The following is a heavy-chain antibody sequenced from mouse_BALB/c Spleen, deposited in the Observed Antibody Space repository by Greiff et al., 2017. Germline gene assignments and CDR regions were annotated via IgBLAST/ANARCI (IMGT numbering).Heavy chain of an antibody. CDR3: ARGYDGGYYAMDY. V-gene: IGHV3-8*02. J-gene: IGHJ4*01. CDR1: GDSITSGY. CDR2: ISYSGST. D-gene: IGHD2-3*01. Sequence: EVQLQQSGPSLVKPSQTLSLTCSVTGDSITSGYWNWIRKFPGNKLEYMGYISYSGSTYYNPSLESRISITRDTSKNQYYLQLNSVTTEDTATYYCARGYDGGYYAMDYWGQGTSVTVSS.